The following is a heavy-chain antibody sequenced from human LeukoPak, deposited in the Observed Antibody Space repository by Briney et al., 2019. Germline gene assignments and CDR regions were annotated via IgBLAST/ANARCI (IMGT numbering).Heavy chain of an antibody. CDR2: INSDGSST. J-gene: IGHJ4*02. Sequence: GGSLRLSCAASGFTFSSYWMHWVRQAPGKGLVWVSRINSDGSSTSYADSVKGRFTISRDNAKNTLYLQMNSLRAEDTAVYYCARTYYYGSGSYLPTHWGQGTLVTVSS. D-gene: IGHD3-10*01. CDR1: GFTFSSYW. CDR3: ARTYYYGSGSYLPTH. V-gene: IGHV3-74*01.